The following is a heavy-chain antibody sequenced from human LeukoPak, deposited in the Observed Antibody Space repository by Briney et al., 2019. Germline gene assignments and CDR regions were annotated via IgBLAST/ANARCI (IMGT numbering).Heavy chain of an antibody. J-gene: IGHJ4*02. CDR3: ARVFEWELLRSAGRGTAFDY. D-gene: IGHD1-26*01. CDR1: GFTFSSYA. CDR2: ISSSSSYI. V-gene: IGHV3-21*01. Sequence: GGSLRLSCAASGFTFSSYAMNWVRQAPGKGLEWVSSISSSSSYIYYADSVKGRFTISRDNAKNSLYLQMNSLRAEDTAVYYCARVFEWELLRSAGRGTAFDYWGQGTLVTVSS.